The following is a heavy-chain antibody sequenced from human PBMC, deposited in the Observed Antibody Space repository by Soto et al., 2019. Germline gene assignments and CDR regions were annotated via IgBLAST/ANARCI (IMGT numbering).Heavy chain of an antibody. CDR1: VYTFSNYY. CDR2: VNHSGGST. CDR3: ARGAHSNNYYGMEA. Sequence: ASGNVSCKKSVYTFSNYYLHWVRLAPRQGPEGMGRVNHSGGSTTYARNFQGSVIMTSDTPKTKSFMELRSLRSADTAVYYCARGAHSNNYYGMEAWGQGTTVTVSS. V-gene: IGHV1-46*01. D-gene: IGHD4-4*01. J-gene: IGHJ6*02.